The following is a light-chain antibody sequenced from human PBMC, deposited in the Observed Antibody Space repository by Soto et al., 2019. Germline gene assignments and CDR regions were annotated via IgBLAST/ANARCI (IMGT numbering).Light chain of an antibody. V-gene: IGKV1-39*01. J-gene: IGKJ4*01. CDR2: AAS. Sequence: DIQMTQSPSSLSASVGDRVTITCRASQSISSYLNLYQQKPGKAPKLLIYAASSLQSGVPSRFSGSGSGTDFTLTISSLQPEDFATYYCQQSYSTLAPTFGGGTKVDNK. CDR1: QSISSY. CDR3: QQSYSTLAPT.